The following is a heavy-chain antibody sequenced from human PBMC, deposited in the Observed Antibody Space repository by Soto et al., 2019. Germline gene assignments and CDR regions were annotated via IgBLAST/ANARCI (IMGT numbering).Heavy chain of an antibody. D-gene: IGHD1-26*01. CDR3: ARVTIVGATFYFDY. V-gene: IGHV4-61*01. CDR2: IYYSGST. Sequence: ETLSLTCTVSGGSVSSGSYYWSWIRQPPGKGLEWIGYIYYSGSTNYNPSLKSRVTISVDTSKNQFSLKLSSVTAADTAVYYCARVTIVGATFYFDYWGQGTLVTVSS. J-gene: IGHJ4*02. CDR1: GGSVSSGSYY.